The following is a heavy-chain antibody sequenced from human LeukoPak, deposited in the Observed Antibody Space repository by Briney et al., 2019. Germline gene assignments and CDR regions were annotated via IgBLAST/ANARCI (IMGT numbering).Heavy chain of an antibody. CDR1: GFTFSSYA. CDR2: ISGTAGST. V-gene: IGHV3-23*01. Sequence: GGSLRLSCVASGFTFSSYAMSWVRRAPGKGLERVSAISGTAGSTYYADSVKGRFTISRDNSKNTLYLQMNSLRAEDTAVYYCAKVDDYVWGSYRPFRFDYWGQGTLVTVSS. D-gene: IGHD3-16*02. CDR3: AKVDDYVWGSYRPFRFDY. J-gene: IGHJ4*02.